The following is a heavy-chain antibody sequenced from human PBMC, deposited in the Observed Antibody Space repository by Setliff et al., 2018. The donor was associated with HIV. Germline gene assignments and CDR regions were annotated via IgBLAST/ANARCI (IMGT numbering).Heavy chain of an antibody. CDR1: SGSFSGYY. J-gene: IGHJ4*02. CDR3: ARGVAAAGL. Sequence: SETLSLTCAAYSGSFSGYYWSWIRQPPRKRLEWIGELNDSGSTNYNPSLKSRVTISVDASRNQFSLKLSSVTAADTAVYYCARGVAAAGLWGQGTLVTVSS. V-gene: IGHV4-34*01. D-gene: IGHD6-13*01. CDR2: LNDSGST.